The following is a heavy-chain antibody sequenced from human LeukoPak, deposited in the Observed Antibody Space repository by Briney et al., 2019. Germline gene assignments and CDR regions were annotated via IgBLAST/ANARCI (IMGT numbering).Heavy chain of an antibody. CDR3: AKSIAGSRYYYYGMDV. D-gene: IGHD3-10*01. Sequence: PGGSLRLSCAASGFTFSSYAMSWVRQAPGKGLEWVSAISGSGGSTYYADSVKGRFTISRDNSKNTLYLQMNSLRAEDTAVYYCAKSIAGSRYYYYGMDVWGQGTTVTVSS. V-gene: IGHV3-23*01. CDR2: ISGSGGST. J-gene: IGHJ6*02. CDR1: GFTFSSYA.